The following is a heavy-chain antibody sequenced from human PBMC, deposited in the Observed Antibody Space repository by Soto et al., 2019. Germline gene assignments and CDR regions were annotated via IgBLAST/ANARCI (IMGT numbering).Heavy chain of an antibody. CDR1: GFSLRTSGVG. Sequence: ESGPTLVKPTQTLTLTCTFSGFSLRTSGVGVGWIRQPPGKALEWLALIYWDNDKRYSPSLKSRLTITKDTSENQVTLTMTHMYPVDTGKYYCAQSRCGGDCLPHYASHYFCGVDVGGQGTTVTVSS. CDR3: AQSRCGGDCLPHYASHYFCGVDV. CDR2: IYWDNDK. V-gene: IGHV2-5*02. J-gene: IGHJ6*02. D-gene: IGHD2-21*02.